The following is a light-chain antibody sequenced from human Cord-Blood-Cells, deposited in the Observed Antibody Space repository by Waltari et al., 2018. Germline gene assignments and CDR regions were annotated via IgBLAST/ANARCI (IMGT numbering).Light chain of an antibody. CDR3: CSYAGSYNYV. Sequence: QSALTQPRSVSGSPGQSVTISCTGTSSDVGGYNYVSLYKQHPGKAPKHLIYDVSKRPSGGPERFSGSKSVNTASLAISGLQAEDEADYYCCSYAGSYNYVFGTGTKVTVL. J-gene: IGLJ1*01. CDR1: SSDVGGYNY. CDR2: DVS. V-gene: IGLV2-11*01.